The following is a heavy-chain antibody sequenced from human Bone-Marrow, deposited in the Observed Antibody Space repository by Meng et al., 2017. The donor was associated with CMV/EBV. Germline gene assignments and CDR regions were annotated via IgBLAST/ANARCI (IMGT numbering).Heavy chain of an antibody. CDR1: GFTFRSYA. CDR3: VRDSSSVFDY. V-gene: IGHV3-30-3*01. CDR2: ISYDGSNK. Sequence: LSLTCAASGFTFRSYAMHWVRQAPGKGLEWVAVISYDGSNKYYTDSVKGRFTIARDNSKNPLYQQMNNLRAEDTAVYYFVRDSSSVFDYWGQGTLVTVSS. D-gene: IGHD6-13*01. J-gene: IGHJ4*02.